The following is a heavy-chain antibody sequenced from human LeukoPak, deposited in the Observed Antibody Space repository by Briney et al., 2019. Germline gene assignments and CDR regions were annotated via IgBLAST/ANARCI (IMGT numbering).Heavy chain of an antibody. V-gene: IGHV3-74*01. Sequence: GGSLRLSCAASGFTFETYWMHWVRQAPGKGLVWVSRINTDGSSTSYADSVKGRFTISRDNAKNTLYLQMNSLRAEDTAVYYCARVRGHYFDYWGQGTLVTVSS. CDR3: ARVRGHYFDY. J-gene: IGHJ4*02. CDR2: INTDGSST. CDR1: GFTFETYW. D-gene: IGHD3-16*01.